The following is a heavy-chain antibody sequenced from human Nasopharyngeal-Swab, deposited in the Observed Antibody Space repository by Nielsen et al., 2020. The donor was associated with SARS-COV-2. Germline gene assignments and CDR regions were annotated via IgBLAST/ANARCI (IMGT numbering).Heavy chain of an antibody. CDR2: INPYSGDT. CDR1: GYFFTDYY. J-gene: IGHJ4*02. D-gene: IGHD6-13*01. Sequence: ASVKVSCKASGYFFTDYYMHWVRQAPGQGLEWMGRINPYSGDTKYAQNFQGRVTVTRDTSINTVYVELSSLTSDDTAVYYCVRDDGDVPGITGSGPPGGFWGQGTLVTGSS. CDR3: VRDDGDVPGITGSGPPGGF. V-gene: IGHV1-2*06.